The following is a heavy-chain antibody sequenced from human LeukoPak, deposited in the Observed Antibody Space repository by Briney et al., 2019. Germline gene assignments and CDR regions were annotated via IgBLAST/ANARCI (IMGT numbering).Heavy chain of an antibody. CDR1: GGTFSSYA. V-gene: IGHV1-69*06. Sequence: TSVKVSCKASGGTFSSYAISWVRQAPGQGLEWMGGIIPIFGTANYAQKFQGRVTITADKSTSTAYMELSSLRSEDTAVYYCARGDYGDYDYYYYYMDVWGKGTTVTVSS. D-gene: IGHD4-17*01. CDR2: IIPIFGTA. CDR3: ARGDYGDYDYYYYYMDV. J-gene: IGHJ6*03.